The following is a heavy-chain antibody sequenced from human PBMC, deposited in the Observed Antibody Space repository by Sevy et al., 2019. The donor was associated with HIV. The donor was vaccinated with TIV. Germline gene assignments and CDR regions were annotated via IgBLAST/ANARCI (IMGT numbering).Heavy chain of an antibody. CDR2: ISYDGSNK. CDR3: AKDRGEKQYPNYAFDI. CDR1: GFTFSSYG. Sequence: GGSLRLSCAASGFTFSSYGMHWVRQAPGKGLEWVAVISYDGSNKYYADSVKGRFTISRDNSKNTLYLQMNSLRAEDTAMYYCAKDRGEKQYPNYAFDIWGQGTMVTVSS. V-gene: IGHV3-30*18. J-gene: IGHJ3*02. D-gene: IGHD3-16*01.